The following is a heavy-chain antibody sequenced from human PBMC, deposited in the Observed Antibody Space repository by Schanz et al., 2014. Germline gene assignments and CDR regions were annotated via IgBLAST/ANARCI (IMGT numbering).Heavy chain of an antibody. CDR3: AKVAPAATYLDS. J-gene: IGHJ4*02. CDR1: GITFSGYS. V-gene: IGHV3-48*04. CDR2: ISDSGDST. Sequence: EVQLVESGGGVVQPGGSLRLSCAASGITFSGYSMNWVRQAPGKGLEWVSDISDSGDSTHYADSVKGRFTISRDNAKNSLFLQMNSLSAEDTAVYYCAKVAPAATYLDSWGLGTLVTVSS. D-gene: IGHD2-2*01.